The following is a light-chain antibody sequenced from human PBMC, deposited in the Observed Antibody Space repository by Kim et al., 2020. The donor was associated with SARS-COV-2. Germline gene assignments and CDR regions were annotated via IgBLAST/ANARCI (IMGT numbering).Light chain of an antibody. CDR1: QSLGTW. V-gene: IGKV1-5*01. CDR3: QQYTTYSGT. Sequence: ASVGDRVTITCRASQSLGTWLAWYQQKPGKAPKLLIHDASTLESGVPSRFSGSASETEFNLTISSLQPDDFATYYCQQYTTYSGTFGQGTKVDIK. CDR2: DAS. J-gene: IGKJ1*01.